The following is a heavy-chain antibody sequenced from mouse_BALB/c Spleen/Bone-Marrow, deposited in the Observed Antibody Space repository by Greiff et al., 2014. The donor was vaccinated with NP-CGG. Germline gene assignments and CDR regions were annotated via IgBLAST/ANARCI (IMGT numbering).Heavy chain of an antibody. CDR1: GFTFTSYT. D-gene: IGHD2-14*01. J-gene: IGHJ2*01. CDR3: ARERRYAGLWYFDY. Sequence: VQLQQSGAGLARPGASVKMSCTASGFTFTSYTMHWVHQRPGQGLEWMGYINPSSGDTNYNQKLDDKATLTANKSTSKAYIQLNSMTSEDAAVYCGARERRYAGLWYFDYWGQGTTFTVSS. CDR2: INPSSGDT. V-gene: IGHV1-4*01.